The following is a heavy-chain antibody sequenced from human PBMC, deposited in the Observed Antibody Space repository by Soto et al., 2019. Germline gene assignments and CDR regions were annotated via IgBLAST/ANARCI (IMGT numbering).Heavy chain of an antibody. D-gene: IGHD2-15*01. CDR1: GGSISSGDYY. V-gene: IGHV4-30-4*01. Sequence: PSETLSLTCTVSGGSISSGDYYWSWIRQPPGKGLEWFGYIYYSGSTNYSPSLKSRVTISVDKSKNQFSLKLSSVTAADTAVYYCARGPCSGGSCYQVGELRSFDYWGQGTLVTVSS. CDR2: IYYSGST. CDR3: ARGPCSGGSCYQVGELRSFDY. J-gene: IGHJ4*02.